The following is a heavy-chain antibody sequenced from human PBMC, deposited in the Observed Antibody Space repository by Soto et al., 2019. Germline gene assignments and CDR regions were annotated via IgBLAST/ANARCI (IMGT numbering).Heavy chain of an antibody. Sequence: SGPTLVNPTETLTLTCTVSGFSLNNARMGVSWIRQPPGKALEWLAHIFSSDEKSYSTSLRSRLTISKDTSKSQVVLTMTNMDPVDTATYYCARMGQSERGRGYRYEQNYYYYDMDVWGQGPAVPVYS. J-gene: IGHJ6*02. CDR2: IFSSDEK. CDR3: ARMGQSERGRGYRYEQNYYYYDMDV. CDR1: GFSLNNARMG. D-gene: IGHD5-18*01. V-gene: IGHV2-26*01.